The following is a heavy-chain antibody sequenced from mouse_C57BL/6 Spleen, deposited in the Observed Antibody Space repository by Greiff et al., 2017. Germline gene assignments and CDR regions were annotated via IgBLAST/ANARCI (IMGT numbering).Heavy chain of an antibody. V-gene: IGHV1-69*01. J-gene: IGHJ4*01. D-gene: IGHD2-5*01. CDR1: GYTFTSYW. CDR3: ARVEVYSNYDAMDY. CDR2: IDPSDSYT. Sequence: QVQLQQPGAELVMPGASVKLSCKASGYTFTSYWMHWVKQRPGQGLEWIGEIDPSDSYTNYNQKFKGKSTLTVYKSSSTAYMQLSSLTSEDSAVYYCARVEVYSNYDAMDYWGQGTSVTVSS.